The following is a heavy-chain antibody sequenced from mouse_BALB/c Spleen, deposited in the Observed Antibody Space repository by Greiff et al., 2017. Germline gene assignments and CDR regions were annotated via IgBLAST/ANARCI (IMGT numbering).Heavy chain of an antibody. CDR1: GFTFSDFY. V-gene: IGHV7-1*02. J-gene: IGHJ4*01. CDR3: ARDARYYGSGAMDY. Sequence: EVKLMESGGGLVQPGGSLRLSCATSGFTFSDFYMEWVRQPPGKRLEWIAASRNKANDYTTEYSASVKGRFIVSRDTSQSILYLQMNALRAEDTAIYYCARDARYYGSGAMDYWGQGTSVTVSS. D-gene: IGHD1-1*01. CDR2: SRNKANDYTT.